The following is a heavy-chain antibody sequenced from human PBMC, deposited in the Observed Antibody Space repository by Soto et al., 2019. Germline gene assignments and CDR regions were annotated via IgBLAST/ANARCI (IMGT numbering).Heavy chain of an antibody. CDR3: ARGKMATIFGRFAFDI. CDR2: IYYSGST. CDR1: GGSISSYY. V-gene: IGHV4-59*01. Sequence: KPSETLSLTCTVSGGSISSYYWSWIRQPPGKGLEWIGYIYYSGSTNYNPSLKSRVTISVDTSKNQFSLKLSSVTAADTAVYYCARGKMATIFGRFAFDIWGQGTMVTVSS. J-gene: IGHJ3*02. D-gene: IGHD5-12*01.